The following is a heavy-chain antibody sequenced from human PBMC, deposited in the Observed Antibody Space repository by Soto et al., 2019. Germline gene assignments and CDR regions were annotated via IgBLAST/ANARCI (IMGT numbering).Heavy chain of an antibody. CDR3: ARASSGSYYNVYGLDV. J-gene: IGHJ6*02. CDR2: IYYSGST. V-gene: IGHV4-61*08. Sequence: SETLSLTCTVSGGSISSGGYSWSWIRQPPGEGLEWIGYIYYSGSTNYNPSLKSRVTISVDTSKNQFSLKLTSVTAADTAVYYCARASSGSYYNVYGLDVWGQGTTVTVSS. CDR1: GGSISSGGYS. D-gene: IGHD3-10*01.